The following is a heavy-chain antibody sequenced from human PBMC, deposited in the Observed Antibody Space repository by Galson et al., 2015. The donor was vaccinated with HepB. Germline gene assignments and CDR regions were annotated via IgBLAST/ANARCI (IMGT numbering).Heavy chain of an antibody. D-gene: IGHD3-22*01. CDR3: ARTFYYDSSGYYYGNYFDN. CDR2: IKQDGSEK. J-gene: IGHJ4*02. V-gene: IGHV3-7*01. Sequence: SLRLSCAASGFTFSSYWMSWVRQAPGKGLEWVANIKQDGSEKYYVDSVKGRFTISRDNAKNSLYLQMNSLRAEDTAVYYCARTFYYDSSGYYYGNYFDNWCQGTLVTVSS. CDR1: GFTFSSYW.